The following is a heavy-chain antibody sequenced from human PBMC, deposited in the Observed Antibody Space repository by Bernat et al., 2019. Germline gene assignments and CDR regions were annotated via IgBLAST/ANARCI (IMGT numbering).Heavy chain of an antibody. CDR3: ARDSADYDILTGHFDY. CDR1: GFTFSSYS. V-gene: IGHV3-21*01. CDR2: ISSSSYI. Sequence: EVQLVESGGGLVKPGESLRLSCAASGFTFSSYSMNWVRQAPGKGLEWVSSISSSSYIYYADSVKGRFTISRDNAKNSLYLQMNSLRAEDTAVYYCARDSADYDILTGHFDYWGQGTLVTVSS. D-gene: IGHD3-9*01. J-gene: IGHJ4*02.